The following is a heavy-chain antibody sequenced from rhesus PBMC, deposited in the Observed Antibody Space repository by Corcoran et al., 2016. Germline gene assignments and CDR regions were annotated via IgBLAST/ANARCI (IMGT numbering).Heavy chain of an antibody. D-gene: IGHD6-25*01. Sequence: QVQLQESGPGLVKPSETLSLTCAVSGYSISSNYWSWIRQPPGKGLECIGYIYVSSGSTYYNPSIKSRVTMSTDTSNNHVSLKLSSVTAADTAVYYCAREGIAAAGFDYWGQGVLVTVSS. CDR3: AREGIAAAGFDY. V-gene: IGHV4-147*01. CDR1: GYSISSNY. J-gene: IGHJ4*01. CDR2: IYVSSGST.